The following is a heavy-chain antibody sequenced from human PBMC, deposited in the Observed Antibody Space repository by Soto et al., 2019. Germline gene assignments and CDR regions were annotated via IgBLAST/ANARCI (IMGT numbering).Heavy chain of an antibody. CDR1: GFTFSSYW. J-gene: IGHJ3*01. D-gene: IGHD2-2*03. Sequence: EVQLVESGGALVQPGGSLRVSCAASGFTFSSYWMTWVRQAPGMGLEWVANIKPDGSEKFYVDSVKGRFTISRDNAKNSLYLQMNSLGAEDSGVFYCAGDGDCCSTACYSEAFDFWGQGTKVTVSS. V-gene: IGHV3-7*03. CDR2: IKPDGSEK. CDR3: AGDGDCCSTACYSEAFDF.